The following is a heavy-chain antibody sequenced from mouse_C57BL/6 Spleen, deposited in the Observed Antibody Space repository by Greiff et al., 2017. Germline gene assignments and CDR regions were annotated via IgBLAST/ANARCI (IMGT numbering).Heavy chain of an antibody. CDR3: TRDKDCGSSYPAWFAY. D-gene: IGHD1-1*01. Sequence: EVMLVESGGGLVKPGGSLKLSCAASGFTFSSYAMSWVRQTPEKRLEWVATISDGGSYTYYPDNVQGRFTISRANAKNNLYLQMSHQKSEDTAMYYCTRDKDCGSSYPAWFAYWGQGTLVTVSA. CDR1: GFTFSSYA. V-gene: IGHV5-4*01. CDR2: ISDGGSYT. J-gene: IGHJ3*01.